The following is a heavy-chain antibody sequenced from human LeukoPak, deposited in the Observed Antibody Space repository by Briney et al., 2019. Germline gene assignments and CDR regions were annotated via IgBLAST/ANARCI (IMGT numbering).Heavy chain of an antibody. D-gene: IGHD6-6*01. CDR1: GGSTSSYY. V-gene: IGHV4-59*08. CDR3: ARLSSPGVAYYYYGMDV. CDR2: IYYSGST. J-gene: IGHJ6*02. Sequence: SETLSLTCTVSGGSTSSYYWSWIRQPPGKGLEWIGYIYYSGSTNYNPSLKSRVTISVDTSKNQFSLKLSSVTAADTAVYYCARLSSPGVAYYYYGMDVWGQGTTVTVSS.